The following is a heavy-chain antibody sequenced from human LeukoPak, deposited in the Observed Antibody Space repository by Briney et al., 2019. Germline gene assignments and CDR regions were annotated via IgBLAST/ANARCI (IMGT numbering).Heavy chain of an antibody. J-gene: IGHJ4*02. CDR2: INHSGGT. D-gene: IGHD3-9*01. Sequence: SETLSLTCAVYGGSFSGYYWSWIRQPPGKGLEWIGEINHSGGTNYNPSLKSRVTISVDTSKNQFSLKLSSVTAADTAVYYCARETAGGSLTGYYTDYWGQGTLVTVSS. V-gene: IGHV4-34*01. CDR3: ARETAGGSLTGYYTDY. CDR1: GGSFSGYY.